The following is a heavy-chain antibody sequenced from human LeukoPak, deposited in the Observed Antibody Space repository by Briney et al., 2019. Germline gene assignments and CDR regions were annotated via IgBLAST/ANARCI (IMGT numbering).Heavy chain of an antibody. CDR2: IRSKANSYAT. CDR3: TRRDCSGGSCYLDY. V-gene: IGHV3-73*01. J-gene: IGHJ4*02. CDR1: GFTFSGSA. Sequence: GGSLKLSCSASGFTFSGSAMHWVRQASGKGLEWVGRIRSKANSYATAYAASVKGRFTISRDDSKNTAYLQMNSLKTEDTAVYYCTRRDCSGGSCYLDYWGQGTLVTVSS. D-gene: IGHD2-15*01.